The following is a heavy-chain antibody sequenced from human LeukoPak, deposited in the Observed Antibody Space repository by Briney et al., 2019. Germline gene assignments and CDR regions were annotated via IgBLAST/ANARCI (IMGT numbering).Heavy chain of an antibody. J-gene: IGHJ6*03. D-gene: IGHD3/OR15-3a*01. CDR1: GYTFTSYD. V-gene: IGHV1-8*01. CDR2: MNPNSGNT. Sequence: ASVKVSCKASGYTFTSYDINWVRQATGQGLEWMGWMNPNSGNTGYAQKFQGRVTMTKNTSITTAYMELSSLRSEDTAVYYCARALSWTTDSYYYMAVWGKGTTVTVSS. CDR3: ARALSWTTDSYYYMAV.